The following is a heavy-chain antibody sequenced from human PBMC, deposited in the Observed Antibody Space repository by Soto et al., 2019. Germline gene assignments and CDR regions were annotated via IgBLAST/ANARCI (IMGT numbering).Heavy chain of an antibody. V-gene: IGHV1-69*13. CDR2: IIPIFGTA. J-gene: IGHJ5*02. CDR1: GGTFSSYA. Sequence: SVKVSCKASGGTFSSYAISWVRQAPGQGLEWMGGIIPIFGTANYAQKFQGRVTITADESTSTAYMELSSLRSEDTAVYYCARVTQYSNYLNWFDPWGQGTLVTVSS. CDR3: ARVTQYSNYLNWFDP. D-gene: IGHD4-4*01.